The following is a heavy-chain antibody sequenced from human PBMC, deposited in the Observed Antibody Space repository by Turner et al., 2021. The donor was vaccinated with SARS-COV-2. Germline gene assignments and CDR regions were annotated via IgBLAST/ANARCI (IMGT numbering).Heavy chain of an antibody. CDR1: GFTFSGYT. V-gene: IGHV3-21*01. D-gene: IGHD3-22*01. CDR2: ISSSSSYI. J-gene: IGHJ5*02. Sequence: EVQLVESGGGLVKPGGSLRPSCAASGFTFSGYTMYWVRQAPGKGLEWVSSISSSSSYIYYADSVKGRFTSSRDNAKNSLYLQMNSLRAEDTAVYYCARGTYYYDSSVYSGTNWFDPWGQGTLVTVSS. CDR3: ARGTYYYDSSVYSGTNWFDP.